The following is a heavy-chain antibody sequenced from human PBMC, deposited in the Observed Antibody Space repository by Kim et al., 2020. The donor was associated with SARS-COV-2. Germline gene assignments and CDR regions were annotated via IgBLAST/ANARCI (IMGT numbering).Heavy chain of an antibody. CDR3: VRAGVSGYNRPHAY. D-gene: IGHD5-12*01. CDR2: FIPIVDTP. Sequence: SVKVSCMASGGTFSNYAISWVRQAPGQGLEWIGGFIPIVDTPTYAQKFQGRVTITADESTSTAYMELSSLRSDDTAVYYCVRAGVSGYNRPHAYWGQGTLVTVSS. V-gene: IGHV1-69*13. CDR1: GGTFSNYA. J-gene: IGHJ4*02.